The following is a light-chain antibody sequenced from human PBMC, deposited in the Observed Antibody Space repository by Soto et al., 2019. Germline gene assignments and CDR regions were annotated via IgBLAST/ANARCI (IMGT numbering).Light chain of an antibody. CDR3: QQYISLPKT. CDR1: QSVSSW. CDR2: DAS. J-gene: IGKJ1*01. V-gene: IGKV1-5*01. Sequence: DIQMTQSPPTLPAFVGDTVTITCRASQSVSSWLAWYQQKPGTAPNLLIYDASSLASGVPSRFSGSGSGTKFTLTIRSLQTDDFSTYYCQQYISLPKTFGQGTKVEMK.